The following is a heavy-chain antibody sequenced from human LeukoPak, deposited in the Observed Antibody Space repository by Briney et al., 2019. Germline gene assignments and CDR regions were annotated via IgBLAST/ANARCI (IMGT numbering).Heavy chain of an antibody. V-gene: IGHV4-38-2*02. D-gene: IGHD5-12*01. CDR1: AYSISSANY. CDR3: ARFITSGYYYFDY. CDR2: IYHSGST. Sequence: SETLSLTCTVSAYSISSANYWGWIRQPPGKGLEWIGIIYHSGSTYYNPSLKSRVSTSVDTSKNQFSLGLTSVTAADTAVYYCARFITSGYYYFDYWGQRTLVTVSS. J-gene: IGHJ4*02.